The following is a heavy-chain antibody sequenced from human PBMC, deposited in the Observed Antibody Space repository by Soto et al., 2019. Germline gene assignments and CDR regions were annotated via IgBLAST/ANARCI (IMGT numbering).Heavy chain of an antibody. CDR1: GGSISGHY. CDR2: IFYRGGT. J-gene: IGHJ4*02. V-gene: IGHV4-59*11. D-gene: IGHD1-1*01. Sequence: PSETLSLTCTVSGGSISGHYWSWIRQPPGKGLEWIGYIFYRGGTNYNPSLKSRVTISLDTSMNQFSLELRSVTAADTAVYYCAKRSHLGLEHTGSLDYWCPGALVTLAS. CDR3: AKRSHLGLEHTGSLDY.